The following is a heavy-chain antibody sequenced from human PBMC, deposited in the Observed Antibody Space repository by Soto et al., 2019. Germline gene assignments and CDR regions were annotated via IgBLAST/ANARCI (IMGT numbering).Heavy chain of an antibody. D-gene: IGHD2-21*01. V-gene: IGHV3-23*01. CDR3: AKDLFPTSGQRFFFES. J-gene: IGHJ4*02. CDR2: ILHDETP. Sequence: GGSLRLSCAASGFTFSAYAMTWVRQAPGRGLEWVSTILHDETPFYTDSVKGRFTISRDNVRGTLYLQMNGLRVEDAALYFCAKDLFPTSGQRFFFESWGQGSLVTVSS. CDR1: GFTFSAYA.